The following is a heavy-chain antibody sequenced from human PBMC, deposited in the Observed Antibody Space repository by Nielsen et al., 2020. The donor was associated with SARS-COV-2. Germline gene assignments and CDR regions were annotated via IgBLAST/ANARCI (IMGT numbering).Heavy chain of an antibody. CDR3: ARLVAVAGNPAPYYYYGMDV. D-gene: IGHD6-19*01. V-gene: IGHV5-51*01. CDR1: GYSFTSYW. Sequence: GESLKISCKGSGYSFTSYWIGWVRQMPGKGLEWMGIIYPGDSDTRYSPSFQGQVTISADKSISTAYLQWSSLKASDTAMYYCARLVAVAGNPAPYYYYGMDVWGQGTTVTVSS. J-gene: IGHJ6*02. CDR2: IYPGDSDT.